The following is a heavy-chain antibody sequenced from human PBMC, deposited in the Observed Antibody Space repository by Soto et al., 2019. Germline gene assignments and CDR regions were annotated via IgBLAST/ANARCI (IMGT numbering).Heavy chain of an antibody. J-gene: IGHJ3*02. Sequence: QVQLVESGGGVVQPGRSLRLSCAASGFTFSSYDMHWVRQAPGKGLEWVAVISYDGSNKYYADSVKGRFTISRDNSKNTLYLQMNSLRAEDTAVYYGAKDGPYDTALGAFDIWGQGTMVTVSS. CDR1: GFTFSSYD. CDR2: ISYDGSNK. V-gene: IGHV3-30*18. CDR3: AKDGPYDTALGAFDI. D-gene: IGHD3-22*01.